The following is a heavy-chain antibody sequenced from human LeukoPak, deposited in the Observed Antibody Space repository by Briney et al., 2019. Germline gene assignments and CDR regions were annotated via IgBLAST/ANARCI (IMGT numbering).Heavy chain of an antibody. CDR3: AKDGHYDSSGYYGVFDY. Sequence: PGRSLRLSCAASGFTFSSYGMHWVHQAPGKGLEWVAVISYDGSNKYYADSVKGRFTISRDNSKNTLYLQMNSLRAEDTAVYYCAKDGHYDSSGYYGVFDYWGQGTLVTVSS. CDR2: ISYDGSNK. V-gene: IGHV3-30*18. J-gene: IGHJ4*02. CDR1: GFTFSSYG. D-gene: IGHD3-22*01.